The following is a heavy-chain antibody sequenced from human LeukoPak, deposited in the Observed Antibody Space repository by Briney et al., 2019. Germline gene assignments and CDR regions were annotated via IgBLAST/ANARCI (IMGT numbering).Heavy chain of an antibody. CDR1: GFTVSSNY. D-gene: IGHD3-3*01. CDR2: IYSGGST. Sequence: GGSLRLSCAASGFTVSSNYMSWVRQAPGKGLEWVSVIYSGGSTYYADSVKGRFTISRDNSKNTLYLQMNSLRAEDTAVYYCARDGTKTYYDFWSGYPNPSFDYWGQGTLVTVSS. CDR3: ARDGTKTYYDFWSGYPNPSFDY. J-gene: IGHJ4*02. V-gene: IGHV3-66*01.